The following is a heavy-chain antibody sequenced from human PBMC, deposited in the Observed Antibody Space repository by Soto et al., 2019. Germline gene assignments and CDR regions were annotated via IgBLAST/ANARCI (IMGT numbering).Heavy chain of an antibody. V-gene: IGHV4-34*01. D-gene: IGHD2-15*01. CDR1: GGSFSGYY. CDR2: INHSGST. CDR3: ARGKGPAGYCSGGSCYSTKRSAFDI. J-gene: IGHJ3*02. Sequence: ASHTLSLTCAVYGGSFSGYYWSWIRQPPGKGLEWIGEINHSGSTNYNPSLKSRVTISVDTSKNQFSLKLSSVTAADTAVYYCARGKGPAGYCSGGSCYSTKRSAFDIWGQGTMVTGSS.